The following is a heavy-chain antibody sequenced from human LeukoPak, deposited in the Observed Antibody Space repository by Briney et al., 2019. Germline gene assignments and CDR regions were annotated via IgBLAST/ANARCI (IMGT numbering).Heavy chain of an antibody. CDR1: GFTFSSYS. Sequence: GGSLRLSCAASGFTFSSYSMDWVRQAPGKGLEWVSSISSSSSYIYYADSVKGRFTISRDNAENSLYLQMNSLRAEDTAVYYCATVTTLGFDPWGQGTLVTVSS. D-gene: IGHD4-17*01. CDR2: ISSSSSYI. V-gene: IGHV3-21*01. J-gene: IGHJ5*02. CDR3: ATVTTLGFDP.